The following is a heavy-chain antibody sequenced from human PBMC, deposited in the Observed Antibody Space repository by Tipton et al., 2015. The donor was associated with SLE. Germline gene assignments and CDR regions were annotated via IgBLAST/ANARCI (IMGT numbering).Heavy chain of an antibody. V-gene: IGHV4-59*01. Sequence: TLSLTCAVYGGSFSGYYWSWIRQPPGKGLEWIGYIYYSGSTYYNPSLKSRVTISVDTSKNQFSLKLSSVTAADTAVYYCARDLGSGGAFDIWGQGTMVTVSS. J-gene: IGHJ3*02. D-gene: IGHD1-26*01. CDR3: ARDLGSGGAFDI. CDR2: IYYSGST. CDR1: GGSFSGYY.